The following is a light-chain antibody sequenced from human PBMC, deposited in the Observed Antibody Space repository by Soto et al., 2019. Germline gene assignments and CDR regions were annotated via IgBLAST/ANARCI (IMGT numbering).Light chain of an antibody. CDR2: AAS. Sequence: IQLTQSPSSLSASVGDRVTITCRASQSISSYLNWYQQKPWKAPKLLIYAASSLQSGVPSRFSGSGSGTDFTLTISSLQPEDFATYYCQQYNSLWTFGQGTKVDIK. CDR1: QSISSY. V-gene: IGKV1-39*01. J-gene: IGKJ1*01. CDR3: QQYNSLWT.